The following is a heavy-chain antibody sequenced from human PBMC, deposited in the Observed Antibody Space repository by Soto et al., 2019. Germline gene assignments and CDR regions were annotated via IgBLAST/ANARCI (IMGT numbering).Heavy chain of an antibody. J-gene: IGHJ3*02. Sequence: SVKVSCKASGGTFSSYAISWVRQAPGQGLEWMGGIIPIFGTANYAQKFKGRVTITADESTSTAYMELSSLRSEDTAVYYCARLTGYGTPRPDDAFDIWGQGTMVTVSS. V-gene: IGHV1-69*13. CDR1: GGTFSSYA. D-gene: IGHD4-17*01. CDR2: IIPIFGTA. CDR3: ARLTGYGTPRPDDAFDI.